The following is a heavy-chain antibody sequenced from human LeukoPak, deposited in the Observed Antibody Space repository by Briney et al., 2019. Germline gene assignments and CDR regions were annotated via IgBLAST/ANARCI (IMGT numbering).Heavy chain of an antibody. J-gene: IGHJ4*02. D-gene: IGHD3-16*01. CDR2: INHSGST. V-gene: IGHV4-34*01. CDR3: ARVRVGVRDY. Sequence: PSETLSLTYAVYGGSFSGYYWSWIRQPPGKGLEWIGEINHSGSTNYNPSLKSRVTISVDTSKNQFSLKLSSVIAADTAVYYCARVRVGVRDYWGQGTLVTVSS. CDR1: GGSFSGYY.